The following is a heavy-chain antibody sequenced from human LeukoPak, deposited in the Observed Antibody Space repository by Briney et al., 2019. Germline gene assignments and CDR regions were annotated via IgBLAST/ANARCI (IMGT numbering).Heavy chain of an antibody. CDR2: INHSGST. V-gene: IGHV4-34*01. J-gene: IGHJ5*02. CDR1: GGSFSGYY. Sequence: SETLSLTCAVYGGSFSGYYWSWIRQPPGKGLEWIGEINHSGSTNYNPSLKGRVTISVDTSKNQFSLKLSSVTAADTAVYYCARDPVGDTDLWGQGTLVTVSS. D-gene: IGHD2-21*02. CDR3: ARDPVGDTDL.